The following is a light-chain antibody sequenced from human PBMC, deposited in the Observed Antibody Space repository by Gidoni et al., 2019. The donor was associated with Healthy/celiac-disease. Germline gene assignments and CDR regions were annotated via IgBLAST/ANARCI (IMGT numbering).Light chain of an antibody. V-gene: IGKV2-28*01. J-gene: IGKJ2*04. CDR2: LGS. Sequence: DIVMTQSPLSLPVTPGEPASISCRSSQSLLHSNGYNYLDWYLQKPGQSPQLLIYLGSNRASGVPDRFSGSGSGTDFTLKISRVEAEDVGVYCCMQALQCSFGQGTKLEIK. CDR3: MQALQCS. CDR1: QSLLHSNGYNY.